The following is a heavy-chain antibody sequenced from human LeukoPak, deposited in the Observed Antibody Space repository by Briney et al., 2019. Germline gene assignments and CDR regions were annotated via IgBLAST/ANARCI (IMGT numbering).Heavy chain of an antibody. CDR3: ARNMIALDP. J-gene: IGHJ5*02. D-gene: IGHD3-16*01. Sequence: GESLRLSCAASGFIFSTYWMSWVRLAPGKGLEWVANMKQDGSEKYYVGSVKGRFTVSRDNAKNSLYLQMNSLRAEDTAVYYCARNMIALDPWGQGTLVTVSS. CDR1: GFIFSTYW. CDR2: MKQDGSEK. V-gene: IGHV3-7*04.